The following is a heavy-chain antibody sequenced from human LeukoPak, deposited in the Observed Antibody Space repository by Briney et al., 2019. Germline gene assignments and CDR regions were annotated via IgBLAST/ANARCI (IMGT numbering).Heavy chain of an antibody. CDR3: ARVGYYYYGMDV. CDR1: GYTFTDYY. Sequence: ASVEVSRKASGYTFTDYYMHWVRQAPGQGLEWMGWINPNSGATNYAQKFQGRVTMTRDTSISTAYMELSRLRSDDTAVYYCARVGYYYYGMDVWGQGTTVTVSS. V-gene: IGHV1-2*02. J-gene: IGHJ6*02. CDR2: INPNSGAT.